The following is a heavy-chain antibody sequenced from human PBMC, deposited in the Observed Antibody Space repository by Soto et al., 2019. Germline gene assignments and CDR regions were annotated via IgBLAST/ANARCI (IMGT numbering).Heavy chain of an antibody. Sequence: GGSLRLSCAASGFTFSSYAMHWVRQAPGKGLEWVAVISYDGSNKYYADSVKGRFTISRDNSKNTLYLQMNSLRAEDTAVYYCARDWDILTGYYREGYYYYYGMDVWGQGTTVTVSS. D-gene: IGHD3-9*01. CDR1: GFTFSSYA. V-gene: IGHV3-30-3*01. CDR3: ARDWDILTGYYREGYYYYYGMDV. CDR2: ISYDGSNK. J-gene: IGHJ6*02.